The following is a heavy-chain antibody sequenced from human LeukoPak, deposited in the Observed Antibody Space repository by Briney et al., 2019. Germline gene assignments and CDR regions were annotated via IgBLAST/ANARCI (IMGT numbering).Heavy chain of an antibody. J-gene: IGHJ4*02. CDR3: ARALSGAENFDY. Sequence: ASVKVSCKASGCTFTSYDINWVRQATGQGLEWMGWMNPNSGNTGYAQKFQGRVTMTRNTSISTAYMELSSLRSEDTAVYYCARALSGAENFDYWGQGTLVTASS. CDR1: GCTFTSYD. V-gene: IGHV1-8*01. CDR2: MNPNSGNT. D-gene: IGHD6-19*01.